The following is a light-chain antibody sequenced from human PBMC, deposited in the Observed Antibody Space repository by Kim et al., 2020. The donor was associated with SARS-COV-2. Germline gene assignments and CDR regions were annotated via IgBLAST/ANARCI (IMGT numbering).Light chain of an antibody. J-gene: IGLJ2*01. CDR1: SSDVGAYKY. V-gene: IGLV2-14*03. Sequence: GQSITISCTGTSSDVGAYKYVSWYQQHPGKAPKLMIYDVSNRPSGVSNRFSGSKSGNTASLTISGLQPEDEADYYCSSYTSSSILVFGGGTQLTVL. CDR2: DVS. CDR3: SSYTSSSILV.